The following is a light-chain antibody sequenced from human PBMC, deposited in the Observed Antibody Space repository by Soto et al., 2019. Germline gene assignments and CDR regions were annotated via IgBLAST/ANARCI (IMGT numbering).Light chain of an antibody. CDR1: SSDVGGYNY. Sequence: QSALTQPASVSGSPGQSITISCTGTSSDVGGYNYVSWYQQHPGKAPKLMIYDVSNRPSGVSNRFSVSKSGNTASLTISGLQAEEAADYYFSSYTSSSTPVVFGGGTKLTVL. J-gene: IGLJ2*01. V-gene: IGLV2-14*01. CDR3: SSYTSSSTPVV. CDR2: DVS.